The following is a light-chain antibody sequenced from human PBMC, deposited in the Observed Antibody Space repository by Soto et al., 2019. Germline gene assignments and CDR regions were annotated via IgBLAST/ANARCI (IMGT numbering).Light chain of an antibody. CDR3: QQSYSTPWT. CDR2: AAS. J-gene: IGKJ1*01. CDR1: QIISSY. Sequence: DIQMNHSPSSLSASVGDRVTITCRASQIISSYLNWYQQKPGKAPKLLIYAASSLQSGVPSRFSGSGSGTDFTLTISSLQPEDFATYYFQQSYSTPWTFGQGTKVEIK. V-gene: IGKV1-39*01.